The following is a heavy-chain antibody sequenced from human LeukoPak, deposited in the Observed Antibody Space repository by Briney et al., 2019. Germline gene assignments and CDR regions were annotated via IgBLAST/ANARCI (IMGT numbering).Heavy chain of an antibody. V-gene: IGHV3-23*01. Sequence: GGSLRLSCAASGFTFSSYAMSWVRQAPGKGLEWVSAISGSGGSTYYADSVKGRFTISRDNSKNTLYLQMNSLRAEDTALYYCAKANYYGSGSYYNSGGFDYWGQGTLVTVSS. D-gene: IGHD3-10*01. CDR1: GFTFSSYA. CDR2: ISGSGGST. J-gene: IGHJ4*02. CDR3: AKANYYGSGSYYNSGGFDY.